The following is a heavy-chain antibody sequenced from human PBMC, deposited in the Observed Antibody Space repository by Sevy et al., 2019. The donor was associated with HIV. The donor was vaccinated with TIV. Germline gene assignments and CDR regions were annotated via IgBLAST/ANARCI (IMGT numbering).Heavy chain of an antibody. D-gene: IGHD2-21*01. CDR3: ARGPSLIVAGAAGYLDY. Sequence: GGSLRLSCTASGFTFSNFGIHWVRQAPGKGLEWVTLMWYDGNNKYYADSVKGRFTISRDTYKNTVYLQMNNLRAEDTAVYYCARGPSLIVAGAAGYLDYWGQGTLVIVSS. CDR2: MWYDGNNK. CDR1: GFTFSNFG. V-gene: IGHV3-33*08. J-gene: IGHJ4*02.